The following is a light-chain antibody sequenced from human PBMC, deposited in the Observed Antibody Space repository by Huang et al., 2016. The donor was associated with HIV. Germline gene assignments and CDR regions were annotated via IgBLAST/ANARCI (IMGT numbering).Light chain of an antibody. V-gene: IGKV1-5*01. CDR3: QQYKSYPYT. CDR2: DAS. J-gene: IGKJ2*01. CDR1: ESISTW. Sequence: DIQMTQSPSTLSASVGDRVTLTCRAIESISTWLAWYQQKPGKAPKLLIYDASNLESGVPSRFSGTGSGTEFTLTISSLQPDNFATYYCQQYKSYPYTFGQGTKLEIK.